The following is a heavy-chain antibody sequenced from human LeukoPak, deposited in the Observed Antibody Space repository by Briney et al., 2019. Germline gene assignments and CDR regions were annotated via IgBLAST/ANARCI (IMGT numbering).Heavy chain of an antibody. J-gene: IGHJ5*02. Sequence: SETLSLTCTVSGDSISTYYWCWVRQPPGKGLEWIGCIFNSGGANYSTSLKSRVTISVDTSKNQFSLNLSSVTAADTAVYYCAKTGRPNNSGWYRWFDPWGQGTLVTVSS. CDR2: IFNSGGA. CDR3: AKTGRPNNSGWYRWFDP. CDR1: GDSISTYY. D-gene: IGHD6-19*01. V-gene: IGHV4-4*09.